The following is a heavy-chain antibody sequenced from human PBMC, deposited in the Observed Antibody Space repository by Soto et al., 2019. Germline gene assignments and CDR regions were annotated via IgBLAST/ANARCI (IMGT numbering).Heavy chain of an antibody. V-gene: IGHV4-59*01. CDR2: ISFSXAT. J-gene: IGHJ4*02. CDR1: GVSLTSYF. CDR3: ARYRRDGYKRYFEF. Sequence: SETLSLTCTVCGVSLTSYFGSWIRHTPGKGLDWIGSISFSXATYSNPSFKGRAALSVDTSENHLSLTLNSVTSADTAVYFCARYRRDGYKRYFEFGRQGNQVTVSS. D-gene: IGHD5-12*01.